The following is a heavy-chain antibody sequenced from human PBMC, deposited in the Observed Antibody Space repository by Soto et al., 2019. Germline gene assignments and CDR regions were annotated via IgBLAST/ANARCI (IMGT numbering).Heavy chain of an antibody. D-gene: IGHD6-19*01. V-gene: IGHV2-5*02. CDR2: LYWDDDK. J-gene: IGHJ4*02. CDR1: GISLNTNAVG. CDR3: AHRRVRDSSGENFDS. Sequence: QITLKESGPTLVKPTQTLTLTCTFSGISLNTNAVGVAWIRQPPGKALEWLALLYWDDDKRYSPSLKSRLTITTYPSKNQVVITMTDMDPEDTATYYCAHRRVRDSSGENFDSWGQGTLVTVSS.